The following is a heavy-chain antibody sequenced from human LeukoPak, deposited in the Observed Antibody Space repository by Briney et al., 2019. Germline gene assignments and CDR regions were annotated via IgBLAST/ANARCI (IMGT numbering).Heavy chain of an antibody. J-gene: IGHJ5*02. CDR3: ATDLSGGDYYDFP. V-gene: IGHV1-24*01. CDR1: GYTLTELY. Sequence: GASVRVSCKVSGYTLTELYMHWVRQARGKGGERMGGFDPEDGEKIYAQKFQGRVTMTEDTSTDTAYMELSSLRSEDTAVYYCATDLSGGDYYDFPWGQGTLVTVSS. D-gene: IGHD3-22*01. CDR2: FDPEDGEK.